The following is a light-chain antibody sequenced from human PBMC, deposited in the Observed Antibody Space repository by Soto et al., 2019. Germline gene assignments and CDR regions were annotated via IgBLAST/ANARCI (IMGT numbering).Light chain of an antibody. CDR2: GAS. V-gene: IGKV3-15*01. CDR1: QSVDIN. CDR3: RQYRNWPRT. Sequence: EIVLTQSPATLSVSPGERDTLSCRASQSVDINLAWYQQKPGQAPRLLIYGASTRATDMPGRFSGRGSGTEFTLTINSLQSEDFAVYYCRQYRNWPRTFGQGTKVDI. J-gene: IGKJ1*01.